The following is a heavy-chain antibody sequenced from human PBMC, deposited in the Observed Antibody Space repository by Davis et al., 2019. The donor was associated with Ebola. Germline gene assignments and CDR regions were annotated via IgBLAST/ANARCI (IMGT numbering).Heavy chain of an antibody. D-gene: IGHD5-18*01. V-gene: IGHV4-4*02. Sequence: SETLSLTCAVSGGSISSSNWWSWVRQPPGKGLEWIGEIYHSGSTNYNPSLKGRVIISVDTSKNQFSLKLSSVTAADTAVYYCARQGHYSYGFYYFDYWGQGTLVTVSS. CDR1: GGSISSSNW. J-gene: IGHJ4*02. CDR2: IYHSGST. CDR3: ARQGHYSYGFYYFDY.